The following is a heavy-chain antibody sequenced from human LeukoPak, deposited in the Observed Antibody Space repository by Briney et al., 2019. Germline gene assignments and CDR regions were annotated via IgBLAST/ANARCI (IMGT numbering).Heavy chain of an antibody. D-gene: IGHD3-22*01. J-gene: IGHJ4*02. CDR2: IKSKTDGGTT. Sequence: PGGSLRLSCAASGFTFGNAWMSWVRQAPGKGLEWVGRIKSKTDGGTTHYAAPVKGRFTISRDDSKNTLFLQMNSLKTEDSAVYYCTPLGYDSRGYDYWGQGTLVTVSS. CDR3: TPLGYDSRGYDY. CDR1: GFTFGNAW. V-gene: IGHV3-15*01.